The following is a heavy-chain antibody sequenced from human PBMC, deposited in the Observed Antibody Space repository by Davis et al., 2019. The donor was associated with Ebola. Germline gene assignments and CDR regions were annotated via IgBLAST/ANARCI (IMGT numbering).Heavy chain of an antibody. CDR1: GYTFTNYG. CDR3: ARDLWFHVGSGWYYPNYYYYGMDV. Sequence: AASVKVSCKASGYTFTNYGITWVRQAPGQGLEWMGWINPHNGNTNYAQNVQGRVTMTTDTSTSTAYMEVGILRSDDTAVYYCARDLWFHVGSGWYYPNYYYYGMDVWGQGTTVTVSS. V-gene: IGHV1-18*04. D-gene: IGHD6-19*01. CDR2: INPHNGNT. J-gene: IGHJ6*02.